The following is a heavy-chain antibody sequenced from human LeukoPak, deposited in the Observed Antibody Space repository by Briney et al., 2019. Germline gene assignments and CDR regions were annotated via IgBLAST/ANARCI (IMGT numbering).Heavy chain of an antibody. Sequence: GGSLRLSCAASGFTFSGSTMHWVRQASGKGLEWVGRIRSKANNYATAYATSVKGRFTLSRDDSKNTAYLQMNSLRAEDTAVYYCARDSFRIMDVWGQGTTVTVSS. CDR1: GFTFSGST. J-gene: IGHJ6*02. CDR3: ARDSFRIMDV. D-gene: IGHD2-15*01. CDR2: IRSKANNYAT. V-gene: IGHV3-73*01.